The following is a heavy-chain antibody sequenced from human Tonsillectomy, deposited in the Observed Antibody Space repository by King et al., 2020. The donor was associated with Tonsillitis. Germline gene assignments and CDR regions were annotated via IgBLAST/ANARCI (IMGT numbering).Heavy chain of an antibody. D-gene: IGHD2-2*01. CDR2: IKSNADGGTT. CDR3: ATDTSSLFSSFDD. J-gene: IGHJ4*02. CDR1: GFTFNIAW. Sequence: VQLVESGGGLVKPGGSLRLSCVASGFTFNIAWMSWVSQAQGKGLEWDGRIKSNADGGTTDYAAHVEGRLSISRDDSENTLFLQINNLKAEDTAVYYCATDTSSLFSSFDDWGQGTLVTVSS. V-gene: IGHV3-15*01.